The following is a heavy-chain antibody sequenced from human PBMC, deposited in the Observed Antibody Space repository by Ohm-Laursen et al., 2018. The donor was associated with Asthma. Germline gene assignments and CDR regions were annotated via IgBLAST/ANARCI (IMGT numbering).Heavy chain of an antibody. CDR3: ARDGPTIAAAALDY. CDR2: IWYDGSNK. CDR1: GFTFSSYG. J-gene: IGHJ4*02. D-gene: IGHD6-13*01. V-gene: IGHV3-33*01. Sequence: SLRLSCAASGFTFSSYGMHWVRQAPGKGLEWVAVIWYDGSNKYYADSVKGRFTISRDNSKNTLYLQMNSLRAEDTAVYYCARDGPTIAAAALDYWGQGTLVTVSS.